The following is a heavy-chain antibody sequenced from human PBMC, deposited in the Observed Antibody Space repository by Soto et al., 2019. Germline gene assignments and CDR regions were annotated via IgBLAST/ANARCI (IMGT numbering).Heavy chain of an antibody. CDR2: IIPILGIA. CDR3: ARDIMELAPQTVSMDV. V-gene: IGHV1-69*04. D-gene: IGHD1-7*01. CDR1: GGTFSSYT. Sequence: ASVKVSCKASGGTFSSYTISWVRQAPGQGLEWMGRIIPILGIANYAQKFQGRVTITADKSTSTAYMELSSLRSEDTAVYYCARDIMELAPQTVSMDVWGKGTTVTVSS. J-gene: IGHJ6*03.